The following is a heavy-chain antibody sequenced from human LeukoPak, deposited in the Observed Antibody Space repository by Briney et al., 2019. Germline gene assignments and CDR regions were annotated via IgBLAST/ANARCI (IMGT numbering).Heavy chain of an antibody. Sequence: SGTLSLTCAVSGGSNSSSNWWSWVRQPPGKGLEWIGEIYHSGSTNYNPSLKSRVTISQDTSKNQFSLKVNSVTAADTAAYYCTREEGGTTVDYWGQGTLVTVSS. D-gene: IGHD1-1*01. CDR1: GGSNSSSNW. CDR2: IYHSGST. CDR3: TREEGGTTVDY. V-gene: IGHV4-4*02. J-gene: IGHJ4*02.